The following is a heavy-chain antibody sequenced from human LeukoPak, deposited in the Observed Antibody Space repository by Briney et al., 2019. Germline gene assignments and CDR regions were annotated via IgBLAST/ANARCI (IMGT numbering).Heavy chain of an antibody. V-gene: IGHV1-2*06. D-gene: IGHD2-2*01. CDR3: ARDYCSSTSCLFDY. Sequence: GASVTVSCKASGYTFTVYHMHWVRQAPGQGLEWMGRINPNSGDTNYAQKFQGRVTMTRDTSISTAYMELSRLRSGDTAVYYCARDYCSSTSCLFDYWGQGTLVTVSS. CDR1: GYTFTVYH. CDR2: INPNSGDT. J-gene: IGHJ4*02.